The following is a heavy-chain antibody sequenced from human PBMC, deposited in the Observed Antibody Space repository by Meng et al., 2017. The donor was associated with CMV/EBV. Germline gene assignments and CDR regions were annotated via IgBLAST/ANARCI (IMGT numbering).Heavy chain of an antibody. CDR1: GGSFSGYY. J-gene: IGHJ4*02. CDR3: AKARSSTSYRTYYFDY. D-gene: IGHD2-2*01. CDR2: INHSGST. V-gene: IGHV4-34*01. Sequence: SETLSPTCAVHGGSFSGYYWSWIRQPPGKGLEWIGEINHSGSTNYNPSLKSRVTISVDTSKNQFSLKLSSVTAADTAVYYCAKARSSTSYRTYYFDYWGQGTLVTVSS.